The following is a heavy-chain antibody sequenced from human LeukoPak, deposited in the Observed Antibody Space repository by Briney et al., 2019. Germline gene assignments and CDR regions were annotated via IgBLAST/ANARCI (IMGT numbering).Heavy chain of an antibody. CDR2: VIPIFGTP. CDR3: ARGSGTITMVRGVFYGMDV. CDR1: GGTFSSYG. D-gene: IGHD3-10*01. Sequence: ASVKVSCKASGGTFSSYGISWVRQAPGQGLEWMGGVIPIFGTPNYAQKFQGRVTITADESTSTAYMELSSLRSEDTAVYYCARGSGTITMVRGVFYGMDVWGQGTTVTVSS. J-gene: IGHJ6*02. V-gene: IGHV1-69*13.